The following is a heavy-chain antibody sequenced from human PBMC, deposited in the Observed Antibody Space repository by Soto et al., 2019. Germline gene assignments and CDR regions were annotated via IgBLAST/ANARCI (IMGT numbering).Heavy chain of an antibody. Sequence: EVQLVESGGGLIQPGGSLRLSCAASGFTVSSNYMSWVRQAPWKGLEWVSVIYSGGSTYYADYVKGRFTISRDNSKNTQYLQMNSLRAEDKAVYYCASHRDSSGYPDYWGQGTLVTVSS. V-gene: IGHV3-53*01. CDR3: ASHRDSSGYPDY. CDR2: IYSGGST. D-gene: IGHD3-22*01. CDR1: GFTVSSNY. J-gene: IGHJ4*02.